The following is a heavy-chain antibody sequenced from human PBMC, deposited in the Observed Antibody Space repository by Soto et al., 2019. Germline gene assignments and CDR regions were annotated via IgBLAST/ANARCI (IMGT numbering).Heavy chain of an antibody. CDR2: ISGYNGHP. D-gene: IGHD3-22*01. Sequence: GASVKVSCKTFGYSFSSYGISWLRQAPGQGLEWMGWISGYNGHPIEAQKFQGRVTMTIDTSTSTVYMELRSLRSDDTVVYYCARKSVNSYHMRGYHFWFNPWG. CDR1: GYSFSSYG. J-gene: IGHJ5*02. V-gene: IGHV1-18*01. CDR3: ARKSVNSYHMRGYHFWFNP.